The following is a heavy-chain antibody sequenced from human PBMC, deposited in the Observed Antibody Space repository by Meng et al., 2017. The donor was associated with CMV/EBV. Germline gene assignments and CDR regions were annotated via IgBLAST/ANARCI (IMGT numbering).Heavy chain of an antibody. CDR2: MKPDGGEN. J-gene: IGHJ4*02. Sequence: GGSLRLSCAASGFIFDIYWMTWVRQAPGKGLEWVASMKPDGGENYYVDSVKGRFTISRDTVRNSVYLQMNSLRAEDTAVYYCARGRLRFDYWGQGTLVTVSS. CDR3: ARGRLRFDY. V-gene: IGHV3-7*01. CDR1: GFIFDIYW. D-gene: IGHD2-15*01.